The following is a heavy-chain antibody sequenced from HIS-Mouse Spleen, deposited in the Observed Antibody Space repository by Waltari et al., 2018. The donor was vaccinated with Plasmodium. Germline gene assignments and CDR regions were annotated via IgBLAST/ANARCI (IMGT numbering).Heavy chain of an antibody. Sequence: EVQLVETGGGLIQPGGSLRLSCAASGFTVSSTYITGVRPAPGKGLEWVSVIYSGGSTYYADAVKGRFTISRDNSKNTLYLQMNSLRAEDTAVYYCARGNSGYSSSWYLFDYWGQGTLVTVSS. V-gene: IGHV3-53*02. D-gene: IGHD6-13*01. CDR3: ARGNSGYSSSWYLFDY. CDR1: GFTVSSTY. CDR2: IYSGGST. J-gene: IGHJ4*02.